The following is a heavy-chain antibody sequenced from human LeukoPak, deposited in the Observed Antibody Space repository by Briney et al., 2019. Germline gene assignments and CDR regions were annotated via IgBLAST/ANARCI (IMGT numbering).Heavy chain of an antibody. CDR2: ISGSGGST. CDR3: AKDSPATEYYYGMDV. Sequence: PGGSLRLSCAASGFTFSSYAMSWVRQAPGKGLEWVSAISGSGGSTYYADSVKVRFTISRDNSKNTLYLQMNSLRAEDTAVYYCAKDSPATEYYYGMDVWGQGTTVTVSS. D-gene: IGHD2-2*01. CDR1: GFTFSSYA. V-gene: IGHV3-23*01. J-gene: IGHJ6*02.